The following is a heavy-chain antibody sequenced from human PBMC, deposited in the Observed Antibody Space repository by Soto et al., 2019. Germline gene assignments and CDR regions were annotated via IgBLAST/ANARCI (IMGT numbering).Heavy chain of an antibody. J-gene: IGHJ4*02. CDR2: IKSKAAGEIT. V-gene: IGHV3-15*01. D-gene: IGHD1-26*01. Sequence: EVQLVESGGGLVKPGGSLRLSCAASGFTFSNVWMIWVRQAPGKGLEWIGRIKSKAAGEITDYAAVVKGMFTISRDDSKDTLFLQMNSLTPEDTAMYYCATGAPFSGSVVDYWGQGTLVTVSS. CDR3: ATGAPFSGSVVDY. CDR1: GFTFSNVW.